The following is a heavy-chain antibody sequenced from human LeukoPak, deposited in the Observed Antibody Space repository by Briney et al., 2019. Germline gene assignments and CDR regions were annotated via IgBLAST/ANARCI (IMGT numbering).Heavy chain of an antibody. CDR3: ARATVVRVPDI. D-gene: IGHD4-23*01. CDR1: GFTFSSYS. J-gene: IGHJ3*02. Sequence: PGGSLRLSCAASGFTFSSYSMNWVRQAPGKGLEWVSYISSSSSTIYYADSVKGRFTISRDNAKNSLYLQMNSLRAEDTAVYYCARATVVRVPDIWGQGTMVTVSS. V-gene: IGHV3-48*01. CDR2: ISSSSSTI.